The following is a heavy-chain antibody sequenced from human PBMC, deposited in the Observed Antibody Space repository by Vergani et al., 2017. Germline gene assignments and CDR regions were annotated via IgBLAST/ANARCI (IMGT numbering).Heavy chain of an antibody. V-gene: IGHV3-30-3*01. CDR3: ARDGAYSGYSYYFDY. D-gene: IGHD5-12*01. CDR1: GFTFSSYA. CDR2: ISYDGSNK. J-gene: IGHJ4*02. Sequence: QVQLVESGGGVVQPGRSLRLFCAASGFTFSSYAMHWVRQAPGKGLEWVAVISYDGSNKYYADSVKGRFTISRDNSKNTLYLQMNSLRAEDTAVYYCARDGAYSGYSYYFDYWGQGTLVTVSS.